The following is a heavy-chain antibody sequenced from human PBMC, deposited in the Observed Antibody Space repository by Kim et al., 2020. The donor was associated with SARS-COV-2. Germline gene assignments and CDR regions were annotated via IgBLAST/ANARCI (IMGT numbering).Heavy chain of an antibody. V-gene: IGHV3-13*01. D-gene: IGHD3-10*01. CDR1: GFTFSSYD. CDR2: IGTAGDT. Sequence: GGSLRLSCAASGFTFSSYDMHWVRQATGKGLEWVSAIGTAGDTYYPGSVKGRFTISRENAKNSLYLQMNSLRAGDTAVYYCARGGYYGSGSYSSYYYYGMDVWGPGTTVSVSS. J-gene: IGHJ6*02. CDR3: ARGGYYGSGSYSSYYYYGMDV.